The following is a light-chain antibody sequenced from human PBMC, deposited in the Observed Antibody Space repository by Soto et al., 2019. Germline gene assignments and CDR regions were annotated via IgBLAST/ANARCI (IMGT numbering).Light chain of an antibody. V-gene: IGLV2-8*01. Sequence: QSALTQPPSVSGSPGQSVTISCTGTSSDVGGYDYVSWYQQRPGKAPKLLIHEVTKRPSGVPDRFSGSKSGNTVSLTVSGLQAEDEADYYCSSYAGRTLYVFGTGTKVTVL. CDR1: SSDVGGYDY. J-gene: IGLJ1*01. CDR3: SSYAGRTLYV. CDR2: EVT.